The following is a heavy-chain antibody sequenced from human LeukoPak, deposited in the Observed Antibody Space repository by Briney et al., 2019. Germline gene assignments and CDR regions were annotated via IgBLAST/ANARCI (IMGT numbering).Heavy chain of an antibody. CDR3: ARGANGGYDFDY. CDR2: MNPNSGNT. J-gene: IGHJ4*02. CDR1: GYTITSYD. Sequence: GASVKVSCKASGYTITSYDINWGRQATGQGLEWMGWMNPNSGNTGYAQKFQGRVTMTRNTSISTAYMELSSLRSEDTAVYYCARGANGGYDFDYWGQGTLVTVSS. V-gene: IGHV1-8*01. D-gene: IGHD5-12*01.